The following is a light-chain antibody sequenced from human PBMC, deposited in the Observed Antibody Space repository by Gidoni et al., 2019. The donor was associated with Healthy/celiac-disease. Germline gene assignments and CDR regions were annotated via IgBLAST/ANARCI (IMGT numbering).Light chain of an antibody. J-gene: IGKJ1*01. CDR3: QQRSNWPPWT. CDR2: DAS. V-gene: IGKV3-11*01. CDR1: QSVSSY. Sequence: ELVLTPSPATLSLSPVERATLSCRASQSVSSYLAWYQQKPGQDPRLLIYDASNRATGIPARFSGSGSGTDFTLTISSREHEDFAVYYCQQRSNWPPWTFGQGTKVEIK.